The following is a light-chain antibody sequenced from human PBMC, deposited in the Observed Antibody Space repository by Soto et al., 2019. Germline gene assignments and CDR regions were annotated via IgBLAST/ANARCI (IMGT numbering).Light chain of an antibody. CDR3: QQYNSYSWT. V-gene: IGKV1-5*01. CDR2: DAS. J-gene: IGKJ1*01. Sequence: IQMTQSPSTLSASVGDRVTITCRASQSISSWLAWYQQKPGKAPKLLIYDASSLESGVPPRFSGSGSGTEFTHTISSLQPDDFATYYCQQYNSYSWTFGQGTKVEIK. CDR1: QSISSW.